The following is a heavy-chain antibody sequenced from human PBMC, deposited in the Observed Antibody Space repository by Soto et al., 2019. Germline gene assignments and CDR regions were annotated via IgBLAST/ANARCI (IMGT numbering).Heavy chain of an antibody. J-gene: IGHJ5*01. CDR3: ARTTGYHYDSRAYYDS. D-gene: IGHD3-22*01. CDR2: ISAGVSNK. V-gene: IGHV3-30-3*01. Sequence: QVQLVESGGGVVQPGRSLRLSCAASGFTFTNYAIHWVRQAPGKGLEWVAVISAGVSNKYYAGSVKGRFTISRANSKNTLYLQMDRLRAEDTAVYYCARTTGYHYDSRAYYDSWGNGTMVSVSS. CDR1: GFTFTNYA.